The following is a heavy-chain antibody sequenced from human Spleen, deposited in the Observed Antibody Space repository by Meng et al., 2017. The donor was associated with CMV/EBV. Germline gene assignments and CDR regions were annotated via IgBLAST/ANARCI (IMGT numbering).Heavy chain of an antibody. J-gene: IGHJ4*02. V-gene: IGHV4-34*01. D-gene: IGHD3-22*01. Sequence: VQVQKWGPGLLQPSAAFSLTGAVSGGSFSGYYWSWIRQPPGKGLEWIGEINHSGSTNYNPSLKSRVTISVDTSKNQFSLKLSSVTAADTAVYYCARGGLITMIAYWGQGTLVTVSS. CDR2: INHSGST. CDR3: ARGGLITMIAY. CDR1: GGSFSGYY.